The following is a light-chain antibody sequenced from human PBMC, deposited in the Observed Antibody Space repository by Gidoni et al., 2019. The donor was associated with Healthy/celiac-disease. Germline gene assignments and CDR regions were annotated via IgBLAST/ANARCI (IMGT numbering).Light chain of an antibody. J-gene: IGKJ2*01. CDR1: QSISSY. CDR2: AAS. CDR3: QQSNSTPRA. Sequence: DIQMTTSPSSLSASVGDRVTITCRASQSISSYLNWYQQKPGKAPKLLIYAASSLQSGVPSRFSGSGSGTDFTLTISSLQPEDFATYYCQQSNSTPRAFGQGTKVEIK. V-gene: IGKV1-39*01.